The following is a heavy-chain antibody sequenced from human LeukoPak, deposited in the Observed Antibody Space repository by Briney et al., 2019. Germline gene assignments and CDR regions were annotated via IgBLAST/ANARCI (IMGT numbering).Heavy chain of an antibody. CDR2: MNPNSGNT. D-gene: IGHD2-2*01. CDR3: ARGLGYCSSTSCYWVGGDAFDI. CDR1: GYTFTSYD. Sequence: ASVKVSCKASGYTFTSYDINWVRQAPGQGLEWMGWMNPNSGNTGYAQKFQGRVTMTRNTSISTAYMELSSLRSEDTAVYYCARGLGYCSSTSCYWVGGDAFDIWGQGTMVTVSS. V-gene: IGHV1-8*01. J-gene: IGHJ3*02.